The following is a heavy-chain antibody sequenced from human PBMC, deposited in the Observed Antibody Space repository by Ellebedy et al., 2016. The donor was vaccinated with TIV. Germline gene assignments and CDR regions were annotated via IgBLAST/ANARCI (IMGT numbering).Heavy chain of an antibody. D-gene: IGHD3-10*01. Sequence: GESLKISCAASGFTFSSYGMSWVRQAPGKGLEWVSSISGSGGSTYYADSVEGRFTISRDNSKNTLYLQMNSLRAEETAVYYCAKAFRGVFITSDYWGQGTLVTVSS. CDR3: AKAFRGVFITSDY. CDR2: ISGSGGST. J-gene: IGHJ4*02. V-gene: IGHV3-23*01. CDR1: GFTFSSYG.